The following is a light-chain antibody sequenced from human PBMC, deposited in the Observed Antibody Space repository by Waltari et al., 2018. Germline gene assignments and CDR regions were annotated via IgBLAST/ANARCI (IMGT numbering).Light chain of an antibody. CDR2: SAS. J-gene: IGKJ5*01. V-gene: IGKV1-12*01. Sequence: DIQMTQSPSSVSASVGDRVTITCRASQGINRWFAWYEQKPGKAPKLLIYSASTLYSGGPSRFSGSGSGTDFTLTISSLQPEDFATYYCQQASSFPITFGQGTRLEIK. CDR3: QQASSFPIT. CDR1: QGINRW.